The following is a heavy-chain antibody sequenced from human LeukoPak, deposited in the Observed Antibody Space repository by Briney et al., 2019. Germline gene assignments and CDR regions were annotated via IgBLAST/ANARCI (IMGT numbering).Heavy chain of an antibody. D-gene: IGHD7-27*01. Sequence: SETLSLTCTVSGGSLNSYYWSWIRQPPGKGLEWIGFITHSGGTDFDSSLGGQVTISVDTSKNQFSLRLTSMTAADTAVYFCARGRISNWGFEGTLFDAWGQGVLVTVSS. J-gene: IGHJ4*02. CDR3: ARGRISNWGFEGTLFDA. V-gene: IGHV4-59*01. CDR1: GGSLNSYY. CDR2: ITHSGGT.